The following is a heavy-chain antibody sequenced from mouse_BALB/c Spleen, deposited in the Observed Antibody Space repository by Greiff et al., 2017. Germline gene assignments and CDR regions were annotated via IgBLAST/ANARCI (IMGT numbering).Heavy chain of an antibody. CDR2: ISSGGST. CDR1: GFTFSSYA. J-gene: IGHJ4*01. CDR3: ARGCTTVVKGAMDY. D-gene: IGHD1-1*01. Sequence: EVKLVESGGGLVKPGGSLKLSCAASGFTFSSYAMSWVRQTPEKRLEWVASISSGGSTYYPDSVKGRFTISRDNARNILYLQMSSLRSEDTAMYYCARGCTTVVKGAMDYWGQGTSVTVSS. V-gene: IGHV5-6-5*01.